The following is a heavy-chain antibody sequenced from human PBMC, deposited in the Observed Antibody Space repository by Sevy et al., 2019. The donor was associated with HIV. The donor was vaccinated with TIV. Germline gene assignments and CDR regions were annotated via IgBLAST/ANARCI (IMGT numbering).Heavy chain of an antibody. CDR1: TGSFSAYY. V-gene: IGHV4-59*01. D-gene: IGHD3-10*01. Sequence: SETLSLTCIVSTGSFSAYYWNWLRQTPGKGLEWIASISSNGDTNYNPSLESRATISLATSGTQFSLRLSSLTAADTAIYYCVSGGLYYYGSGTPPFDYWGQGTLVTVSS. CDR2: ISSNGDT. CDR3: VSGGLYYYGSGTPPFDY. J-gene: IGHJ4*02.